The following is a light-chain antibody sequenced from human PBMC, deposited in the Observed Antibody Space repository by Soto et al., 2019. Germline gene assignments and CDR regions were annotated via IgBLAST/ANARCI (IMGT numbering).Light chain of an antibody. V-gene: IGLV2-8*01. J-gene: IGLJ2*01. CDR3: CSYAGNKVV. CDR2: EVT. Sequence: QSVLSQPPSASGSPGQLVTISCTGTSSDVGAYDFVSWYQQFPDRAPKLIIYEVTKRPSGVPDRFSGSKSGNTASLTVSALQAEDEADYYCCSYAGNKVVFGGGTKLTVL. CDR1: SSDVGAYDF.